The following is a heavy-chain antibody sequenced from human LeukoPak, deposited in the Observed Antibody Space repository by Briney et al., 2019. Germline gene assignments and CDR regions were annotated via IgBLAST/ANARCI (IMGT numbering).Heavy chain of an antibody. CDR3: TRDWRNLGYDY. CDR2: IEGDGNRI. D-gene: IGHD5-12*01. Sequence: GGSLRLSCAASGFTLSAYWMHWVRQAPGKGLMWVSRIEGDGNRITYADSVRGRFTISRDNAKNTLYLQMNSLRAEDTAVYYCTRDWRNLGYDYWGQGTLVTVSS. V-gene: IGHV3-74*01. CDR1: GFTLSAYW. J-gene: IGHJ4*02.